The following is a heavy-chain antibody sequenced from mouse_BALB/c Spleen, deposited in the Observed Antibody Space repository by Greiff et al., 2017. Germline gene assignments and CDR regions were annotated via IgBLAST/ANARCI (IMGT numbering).Heavy chain of an antibody. J-gene: IGHJ3*01. CDR2: ISYSGST. Sequence: EVKLVESGPGLVKPSQSLSLTCTVTGYSITSDYAWNWIRQFPGNKLEWMGYISYSGSTNYNPSLKSRISITRDTSKNQFFLQLNSVTTEDTATYYCARVPLYYDYEGFAYWGQGTLVTVSA. CDR3: ARVPLYYDYEGFAY. CDR1: GYSITSDYA. D-gene: IGHD2-4*01. V-gene: IGHV3-2*02.